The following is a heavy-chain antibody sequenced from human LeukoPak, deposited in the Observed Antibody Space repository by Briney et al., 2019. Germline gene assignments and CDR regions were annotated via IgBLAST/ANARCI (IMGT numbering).Heavy chain of an antibody. CDR2: IYYSGST. CDR3: ARGIMVLPEYYFDY. J-gene: IGHJ4*02. D-gene: IGHD2-8*01. V-gene: IGHV4-59*12. Sequence: AETLSLTCTVSGGSISSYYWSWIRQPPGKGLEWVGYIYYSGSTNYNPSLKSRVTVSVDTSKTQYSLKLSSVTAAETAVYSCARGIMVLPEYYFDYWGQGTLVSVSS. CDR1: GGSISSYY.